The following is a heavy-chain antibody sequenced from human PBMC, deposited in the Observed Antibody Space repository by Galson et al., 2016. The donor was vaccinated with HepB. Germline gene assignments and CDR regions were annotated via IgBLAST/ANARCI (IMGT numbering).Heavy chain of an antibody. CDR2: TYYRSKGFN. D-gene: IGHD3-3*01. J-gene: IGHJ4*02. CDR3: ARQYGRVLEY. Sequence: CAISGDSVSNNNAAWHWIRQSPSRGLEWLGKTYYRSKGFNDYAGSVTSRISINPDTSQNQFSLQLNSVTPEDTAVYYCARQYGRVLEYWGQGTLVTVSS. V-gene: IGHV6-1*01. CDR1: GDSVSNNNAA.